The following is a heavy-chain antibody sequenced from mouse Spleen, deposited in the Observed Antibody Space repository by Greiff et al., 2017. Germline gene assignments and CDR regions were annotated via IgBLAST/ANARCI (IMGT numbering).Heavy chain of an antibody. CDR3: ARSANWDKDFDY. V-gene: IGHV14-3*02. CDR1: GFNIKDTY. Sequence: DVQLQESGAELVKPGASVKLSCTASGFNIKDTYMHWVKQRPEQGLEWIGRIDPANGNTKYDPKFQGKATITADTSSNTAYLQLSSLTSEDTAVYYCARSANWDKDFDYWGQGTTLTVSS. CDR2: IDPANGNT. J-gene: IGHJ2*01. D-gene: IGHD4-1*01.